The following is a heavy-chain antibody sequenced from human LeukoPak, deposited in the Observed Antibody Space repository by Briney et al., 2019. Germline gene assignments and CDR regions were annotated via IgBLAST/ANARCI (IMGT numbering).Heavy chain of an antibody. CDR3: ARDIRADYYDSSGYYYLYWFDP. CDR1: GGSISSSSYY. V-gene: IGHV4-39*07. D-gene: IGHD3-22*01. CDR2: IYYSGST. Sequence: SETLSLTCTVSGGSISSSSYYWGWIRQPPGKGLEWIGSIYYSGSTYYNPSLNSRVTISVDTSKNQFSLKLSSVTAADTAVYYCARDIRADYYDSSGYYYLYWFDPWGQGTLVTVSS. J-gene: IGHJ5*02.